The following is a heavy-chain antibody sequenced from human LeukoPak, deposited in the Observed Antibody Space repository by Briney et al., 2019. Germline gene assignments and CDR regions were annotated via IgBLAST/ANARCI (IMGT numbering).Heavy chain of an antibody. V-gene: IGHV3-21*01. CDR3: ARKVYGGFDY. J-gene: IGHJ4*02. Sequence: GGSLRLSCAASGFTFSSYAMSWVRQAPGKGLEWVSSISSSSSYIYYADSVKGRFTISRDNAKNSLYLQMNSLRAEDTAVYYCARKVYGGFDYWGQGTLVTVSS. CDR1: GFTFSSYA. D-gene: IGHD1-14*01. CDR2: ISSSSSYI.